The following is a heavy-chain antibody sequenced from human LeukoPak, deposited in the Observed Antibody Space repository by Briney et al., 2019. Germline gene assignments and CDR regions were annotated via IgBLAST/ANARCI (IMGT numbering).Heavy chain of an antibody. CDR3: TKVAVTQPFDY. J-gene: IGHJ4*02. CDR1: GFTFSNYA. D-gene: IGHD4-11*01. CDR2: ISGSGGST. V-gene: IGHV3-23*01. Sequence: GGSLRLSCAAYGFTFSNYAMSWVRQAPGKGLEWVSAISGSGGSTYYADSVKGRFTISRDNSENTLYLQMNSLRAEDTAVYFCTKVAVTQPFDYWGQGTLVTASS.